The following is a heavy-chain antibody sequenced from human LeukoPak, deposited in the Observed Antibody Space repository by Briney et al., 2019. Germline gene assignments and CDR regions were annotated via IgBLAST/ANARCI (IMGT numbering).Heavy chain of an antibody. J-gene: IGHJ4*02. CDR2: ISYDGSNK. CDR3: ARESDPYSSSWYAF. Sequence: GGSLRLSCAASGFTFSSYAMHWVRQAPGKGLEWVAVISYDGSNKYYADSVKGRFTISRDNSKNTLYLQMNSLRAEDTAVYYCARESDPYSSSWYAFWGQGTLVTVSS. V-gene: IGHV3-30-3*01. D-gene: IGHD6-13*01. CDR1: GFTFSSYA.